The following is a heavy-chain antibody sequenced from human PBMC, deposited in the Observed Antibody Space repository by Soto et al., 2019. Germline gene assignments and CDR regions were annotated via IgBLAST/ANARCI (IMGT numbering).Heavy chain of an antibody. Sequence: EVQLLESGGGLVQPGGSLRLSCAASGFTFSSYAMSWVRQAPGKGLEWVSAISGSGGSTYYADSVKGRFTISRDNSKNTLYLQMNSLRAEDTAVYYCARGTAYYDFWSGSPRPPAGLTGWGQGTLVTVSS. V-gene: IGHV3-23*01. D-gene: IGHD3-3*01. CDR3: ARGTAYYDFWSGSPRPPAGLTG. CDR2: ISGSGGST. J-gene: IGHJ4*02. CDR1: GFTFSSYA.